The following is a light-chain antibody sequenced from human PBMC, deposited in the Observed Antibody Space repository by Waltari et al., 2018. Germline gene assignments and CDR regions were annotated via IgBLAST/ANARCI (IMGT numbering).Light chain of an antibody. Sequence: QSALTQPRSVSGSPGQSVTLSCTGTSGDVGGYNYVSWYQQHPGKAPKLMIYDVSKRPSGVPDRFSGSKSGNTASLTISGLQAEDEADYYCCSYAGSYTLVFGGGTKLTVL. V-gene: IGLV2-11*01. CDR2: DVS. CDR3: CSYAGSYTLV. CDR1: SGDVGGYNY. J-gene: IGLJ2*01.